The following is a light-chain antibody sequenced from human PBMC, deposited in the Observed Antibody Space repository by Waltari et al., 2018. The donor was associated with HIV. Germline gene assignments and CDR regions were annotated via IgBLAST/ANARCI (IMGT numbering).Light chain of an antibody. J-gene: IGKJ1*01. CDR3: QQYYNTPRT. V-gene: IGKV4-1*01. Sequence: DIVMTQSPDSLAVSLGERATINCKSSQSILYSSNNKNYLAWYQQKPGQPPKLLLYWASTRQSGFPDRFSGSRSETNFTLTISSLQAEDVAVYYCQQYYNTPRTFGQGTKVEIK. CDR1: QSILYSSNNKNY. CDR2: WAS.